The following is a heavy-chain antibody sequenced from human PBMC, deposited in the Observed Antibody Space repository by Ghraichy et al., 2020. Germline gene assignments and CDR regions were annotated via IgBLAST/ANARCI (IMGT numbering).Heavy chain of an antibody. D-gene: IGHD3-10*01. J-gene: IGHJ4*02. CDR1: GYSISSGFY. CDR3: ARDNLGNYASGNDY. Sequence: SETLSLTCAVSGYSISSGFYWGWIRQPPGKGLEWIGSIHHSGNTYYNPSLKSRVTISGDTSKNQFSLQLSSMTAADTAVYYCARDNLGNYASGNDYWGQGTLVTVSS. V-gene: IGHV4-38-2*02. CDR2: IHHSGNT.